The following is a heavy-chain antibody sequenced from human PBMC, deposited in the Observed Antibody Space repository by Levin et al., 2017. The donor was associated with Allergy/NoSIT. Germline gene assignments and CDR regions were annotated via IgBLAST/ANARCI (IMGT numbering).Heavy chain of an antibody. CDR2: IKKDGSEK. D-gene: IGHD6-13*01. CDR3: VKYGGAAGTSFDI. CDR1: AFTFSAYW. V-gene: IGHV3-7*01. J-gene: IGHJ3*02. Sequence: GGSLRLSCAASAFTFSAYWMSWVRQAPGKGPEWLANIKKDGSEKYYVDSVKGRLTISRDNAKNYLYLQMNSLRVHDTALYYCVKYGGAAGTSFDIWGQGTMVTVSS.